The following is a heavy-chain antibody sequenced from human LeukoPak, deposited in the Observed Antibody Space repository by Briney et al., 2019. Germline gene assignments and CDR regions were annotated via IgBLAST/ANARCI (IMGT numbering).Heavy chain of an antibody. J-gene: IGHJ2*01. CDR2: IKQDRRER. CDR1: GFTLSSFW. CDR3: ASLPGGRTAALEFDL. V-gene: IGHV3-7*01. Sequence: GGSLRLSCTTSGFTLSSFWMNWIRQTPGKGLDLEANIKQDRRERYYVDSVKGRFTISRDNVKNSLFLQMNSLRVEDSAVYYCASLPGGRTAALEFDLRGRGTLVTVSS. D-gene: IGHD6-13*01.